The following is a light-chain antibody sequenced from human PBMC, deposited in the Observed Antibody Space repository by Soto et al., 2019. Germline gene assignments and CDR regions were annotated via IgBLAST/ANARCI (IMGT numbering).Light chain of an antibody. V-gene: IGKV1-5*03. Sequence: DIQMTQSPSTLSASVGDRITITCRASQRIGNWLAWYQQKPGKAPKLLIYKASSSESGAPSRFSGSESGTEFTLTISSLQPDDFATYYCQQYHTYSWTFGQGTKVDI. J-gene: IGKJ1*01. CDR3: QQYHTYSWT. CDR2: KAS. CDR1: QRIGNW.